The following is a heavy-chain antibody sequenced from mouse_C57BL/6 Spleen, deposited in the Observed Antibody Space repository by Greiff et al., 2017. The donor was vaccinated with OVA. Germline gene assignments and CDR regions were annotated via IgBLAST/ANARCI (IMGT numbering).Heavy chain of an antibody. CDR1: GYTFTDYN. Sequence: VQLQQSGPELVKPGASVKIPCKASGYTFTDYNMGWVKQSHGKSLEWIGDINPNNGGTIYNQKFKGKATLTVDKSSSTAYMELRSLTSEDTAVYYCARTAQATDAMDYWGQGTSVTVSS. CDR3: ARTAQATDAMDY. D-gene: IGHD3-2*02. CDR2: INPNNGGT. J-gene: IGHJ4*01. V-gene: IGHV1-18*01.